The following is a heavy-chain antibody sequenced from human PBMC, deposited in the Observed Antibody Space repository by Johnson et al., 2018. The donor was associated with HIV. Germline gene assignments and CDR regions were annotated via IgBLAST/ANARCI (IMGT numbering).Heavy chain of an antibody. CDR3: AKAQRNYRGASDI. CDR2: ISYDGSNK. CDR1: GITFRSYA. Sequence: QEKLVESGGGVVQPGRSLGISCTVSGITFRSYAMHWVRQAPGKGLEWVAIISYDGSNKYYADSVKGRFTISRDNAKNSLYLQMNSLRSEDTAVYYCAKAQRNYRGASDIWGQGTRVTVSS. V-gene: IGHV3-30-3*01. J-gene: IGHJ3*02. D-gene: IGHD1-7*01.